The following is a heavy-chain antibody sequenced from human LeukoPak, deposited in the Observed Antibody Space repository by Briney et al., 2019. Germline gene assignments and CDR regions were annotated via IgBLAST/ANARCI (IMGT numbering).Heavy chain of an antibody. CDR2: ISYDGSNK. D-gene: IGHD4-17*01. Sequence: GRSLRLSCAASGFTFSSYAMHWVRQAPGKGLEWVAVISYDGSNKYYADSVKGRFTISRDNSKNTLYLQMNSLRAEDTAVYYCARVGEAYGDYGYLPAFGNAFDIWGQGTMVTVSS. CDR1: GFTFSSYA. V-gene: IGHV3-30-3*01. J-gene: IGHJ3*02. CDR3: ARVGEAYGDYGYLPAFGNAFDI.